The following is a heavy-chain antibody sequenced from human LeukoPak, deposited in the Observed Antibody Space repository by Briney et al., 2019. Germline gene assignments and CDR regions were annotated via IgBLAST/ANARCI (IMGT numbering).Heavy chain of an antibody. J-gene: IGHJ5*02. D-gene: IGHD3-10*01. Sequence: GGSLRLSCAASGFTFSSYGMSWVRQAPGKGLEWVSAISGSGGSTYYADSVKGRFTISRDNSKNTLYLQMNSLRAEDTAVYYCAPSVPGSGMYAWGQGTLVTVSS. CDR1: GFTFSSYG. CDR3: APSVPGSGMYA. CDR2: ISGSGGST. V-gene: IGHV3-23*01.